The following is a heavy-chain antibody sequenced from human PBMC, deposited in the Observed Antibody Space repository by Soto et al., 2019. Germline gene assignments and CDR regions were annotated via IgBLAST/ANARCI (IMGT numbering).Heavy chain of an antibody. V-gene: IGHV4-59*01. Sequence: QVQLQESGPGLVKPSETLSLTCTVSGGSISSYYWTWIRQPPGRGLEWIGYIYYTGSTNYNPSLKSRVTISVDTSQDQFSLKLRSVTAAGTAVYFCARDSQNGMDVWGQGTTVTVSS. CDR2: IYYTGST. CDR1: GGSISSYY. CDR3: ARDSQNGMDV. J-gene: IGHJ6*02.